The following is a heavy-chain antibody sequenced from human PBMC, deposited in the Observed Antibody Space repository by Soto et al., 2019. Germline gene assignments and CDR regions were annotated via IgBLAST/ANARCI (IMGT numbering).Heavy chain of an antibody. CDR3: AKDHWGSY. V-gene: IGHV3-23*01. CDR2: ISGSGVTT. CDR1: GFTFSSYA. J-gene: IGHJ4*02. Sequence: EVQLLESGGRLLQPGGSLRLSCAASGFTFSSYAMSWVRQAPGKGLEWVSGISGSGVTTYYADSVKGRFTISRDNSKNTPFLQMNTLRAEAKALYYCAKDHWGSYSGQGTLVTVSS. D-gene: IGHD3-16*01.